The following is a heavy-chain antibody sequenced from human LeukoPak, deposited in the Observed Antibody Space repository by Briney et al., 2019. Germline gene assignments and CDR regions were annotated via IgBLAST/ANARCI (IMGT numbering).Heavy chain of an antibody. CDR2: ISYSGT. V-gene: IGHV4-39*01. CDR3: ARRTSNPVGAIDF. J-gene: IGHJ4*02. CDR1: GGSISISNYY. Sequence: SETLSLTCTVSGGSISISNYYWGWIRQPPGRGLEWIGSISYSGTYYNPSLKSRLTISVDTSKNHFSLNLRSVTGADTAVYYCARRTSNPVGAIDFWGQGTLVTVSS. D-gene: IGHD1-26*01.